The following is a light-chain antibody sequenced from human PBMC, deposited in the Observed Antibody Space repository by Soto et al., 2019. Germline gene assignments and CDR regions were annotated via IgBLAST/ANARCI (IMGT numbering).Light chain of an antibody. CDR1: SSNIGSNP. J-gene: IGLJ1*01. CDR3: AAWDDSLNGLV. Sequence: QSVLTQPPSASGTPGQRVTISCSGSSSNIGSNPVNWYQQLPGTAPKLLIYNNNQRPSGVPDRFSGSKSGTSASVAISGLQYEDEADYYCAAWDDSLNGLVFGTWPKLTVL. CDR2: NNN. V-gene: IGLV1-44*01.